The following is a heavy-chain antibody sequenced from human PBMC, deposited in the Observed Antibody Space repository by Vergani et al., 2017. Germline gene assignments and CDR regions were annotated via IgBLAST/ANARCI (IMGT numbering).Heavy chain of an antibody. CDR2: IDPSDSYT. J-gene: IGHJ4*02. CDR1: GYSFTSYW. CDR3: ASFLYLGVDPVC. D-gene: IGHD3-3*01. V-gene: IGHV5-10-1*03. Sequence: EVQLVQSGAEVKKPGESLRISCKGSGYSFTSYWISWVRQMPGKGLEWMGRIDPSDSYTNYSPSFQGNVTISADKAISTAYLPWSSLKASDTAMYYCASFLYLGVDPVCWGQGTLVTVSS.